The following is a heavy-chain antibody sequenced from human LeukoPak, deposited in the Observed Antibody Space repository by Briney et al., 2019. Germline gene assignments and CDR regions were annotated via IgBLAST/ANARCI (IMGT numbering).Heavy chain of an antibody. CDR1: GASITSSY. Sequence: PSETLSLTCTVSGASITSSYWSWIRQSPGRGLECIGYIANNGDLNYNPSPRSRVTISMDTSKNQFSLRLTSVTAADTALYFCAKTARLFEYWGQGALVTVSS. CDR3: AKTARLFEY. D-gene: IGHD6-25*01. J-gene: IGHJ4*02. V-gene: IGHV4-59*08. CDR2: IANNGDL.